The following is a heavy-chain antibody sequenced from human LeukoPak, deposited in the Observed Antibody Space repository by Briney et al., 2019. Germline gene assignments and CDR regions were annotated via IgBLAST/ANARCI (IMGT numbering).Heavy chain of an antibody. CDR1: GFTFSSYA. Sequence: GGSLRLSCAASGFTFSSYAMSWVRQAPGKGLEWVSAISGSGGSTYYADSVKGRFTISRDNSKNTLYLQMNSLRAEDTAVYYCAKGYYYDSSGYYYFDYWGQGTLVTVSS. D-gene: IGHD3-22*01. V-gene: IGHV3-23*01. CDR2: ISGSGGST. J-gene: IGHJ4*02. CDR3: AKGYYYDSSGYYYFDY.